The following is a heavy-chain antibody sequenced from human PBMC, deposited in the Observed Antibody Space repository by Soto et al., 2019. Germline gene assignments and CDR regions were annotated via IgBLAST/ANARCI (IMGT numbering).Heavy chain of an antibody. CDR3: ARGGYYYDSSGYSLFDY. V-gene: IGHV5-51*01. CDR1: GYTFTNFW. CDR2: IYPGDSDT. J-gene: IGHJ4*02. Sequence: PGESLKISCKGSGYTFTNFWITWVRQMPGKGLEWMGIIYPGDSDTRYSPSFQGQVTISADKSISTAYLQWSSLKASDTAMYYCARGGYYYDSSGYSLFDYWGQGTLVTVSS. D-gene: IGHD3-22*01.